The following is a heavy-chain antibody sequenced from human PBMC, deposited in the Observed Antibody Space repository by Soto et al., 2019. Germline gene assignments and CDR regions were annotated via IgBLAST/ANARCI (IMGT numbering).Heavy chain of an antibody. J-gene: IGHJ4*02. CDR1: GASFTSNDW. D-gene: IGHD1-7*01. V-gene: IGHV4-4*02. Sequence: SETLSLTCAVSGASFTSNDWWTWVRQPPGRGLEWIGEIYRTGSTNYNPSLKSRVTISLDKSENQFSLKVTSLTAADTAVYYCASRDPGTSVDYWGQGTLVTAPQ. CDR3: ASRDPGTSVDY. CDR2: IYRTGST.